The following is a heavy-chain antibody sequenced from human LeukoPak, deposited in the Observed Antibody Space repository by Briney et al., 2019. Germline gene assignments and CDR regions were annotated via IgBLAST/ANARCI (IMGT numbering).Heavy chain of an antibody. CDR3: VTERAGAFEI. J-gene: IGHJ3*02. Sequence: GGSLRLSCTASGFTFSTYWMSWVRQAPGKGLEWVANTREDGSEKYYVDSVKGRFTISRDNAKNSLYLQMNSLRAEDTAFYYCVTERAGAFEIWGQGTMVTVSS. CDR1: GFTFSTYW. CDR2: TREDGSEK. V-gene: IGHV3-7*03.